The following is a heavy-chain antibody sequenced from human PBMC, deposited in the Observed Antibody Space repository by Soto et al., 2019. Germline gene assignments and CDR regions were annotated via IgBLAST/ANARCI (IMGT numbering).Heavy chain of an antibody. CDR3: ARLSYDFWSGYYSSPDNWFDP. D-gene: IGHD3-3*01. V-gene: IGHV4-4*02. Sequence: PSETLSLTCAVSGGSISSSNWWSWVRQPPGKGLEWIGEIYHSGSTNYNPSLKSRVTISVDKSKNQFSLKLSSVTAADTAVYYCARLSYDFWSGYYSSPDNWFDPWGQGTLVTVSS. CDR1: GGSISSSNW. CDR2: IYHSGST. J-gene: IGHJ5*02.